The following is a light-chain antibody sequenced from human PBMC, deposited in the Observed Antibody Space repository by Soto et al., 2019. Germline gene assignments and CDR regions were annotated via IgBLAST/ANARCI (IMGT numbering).Light chain of an antibody. Sequence: DIVMTQSPDSLAVSLGERATINCRSSQSVLYSSNNKNYSGWYQQKPGQPPKLLIYWASTRESGVPDRFSGSGSGTDFTLTISSLQAEDVAVYYCQHYYSDPPWTFGQGTKVEIK. CDR3: QHYYSDPPWT. V-gene: IGKV4-1*01. J-gene: IGKJ1*01. CDR2: WAS. CDR1: QSVLYSSNNKNY.